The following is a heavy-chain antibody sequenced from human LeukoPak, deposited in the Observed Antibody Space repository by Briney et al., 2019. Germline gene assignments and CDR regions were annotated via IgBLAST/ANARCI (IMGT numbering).Heavy chain of an antibody. CDR1: GFPFSNYW. CDR3: VRDRGYSTFDY. V-gene: IGHV3-7*01. J-gene: IGHJ4*02. CDR2: MKEDGGEI. D-gene: IGHD4-23*01. Sequence: GSLRLSCAGSGFPFSNYWMAWVRQAPGKGLEWVANMKEDGGEINYVDSVKGRFTISRDNAKNSLDLQMNSLRVDDTAVYYCVRDRGYSTFDYWGQGTLVIVSS.